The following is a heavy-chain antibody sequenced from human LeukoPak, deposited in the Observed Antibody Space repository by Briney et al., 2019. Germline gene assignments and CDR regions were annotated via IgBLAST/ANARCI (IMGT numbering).Heavy chain of an antibody. J-gene: IGHJ4*02. CDR1: GGTFSSYA. Sequence: AASVKVSCKASGGTFSSYAISWVRQAPGQGLEWMGGIIPIFGTANYAQKFQGRVTITADESTSTAYMELSSLRSEDTAVYYCARDWKYSGYWHWGQGTLATVSS. CDR2: IIPIFGTA. V-gene: IGHV1-69*13. CDR3: ARDWKYSGYWH. D-gene: IGHD5-12*01.